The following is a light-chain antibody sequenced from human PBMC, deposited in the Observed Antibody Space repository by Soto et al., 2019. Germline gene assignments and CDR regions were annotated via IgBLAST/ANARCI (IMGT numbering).Light chain of an antibody. CDR2: EVS. J-gene: IGLJ1*01. CDR3: SSYTSISTLYV. CDR1: NSDVGGYNY. Sequence: QSVLTQPASVSGSPGQSVTISCTGTNSDVGGYNYFSWYQQHPGKAPELMIYEVSHRPSGVSNRFSGSKSDNTASLTISGLQAEDEADYYCSSYTSISTLYVFGTGTKVTVL. V-gene: IGLV2-14*01.